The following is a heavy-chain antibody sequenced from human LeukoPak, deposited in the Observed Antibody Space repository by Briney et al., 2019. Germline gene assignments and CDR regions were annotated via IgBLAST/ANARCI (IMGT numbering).Heavy chain of an antibody. Sequence: PSQTLSLTCSVSGGSISSGSYYWSWIRQPAGKGLEWIGRIYTSGSTNYNPSLKSRVTISVDTSKNQCSLKLSSVTAADTAVYYCARVSDPTDINYWGQGTLVTVSS. D-gene: IGHD3-9*01. CDR1: GGSISSGSYY. J-gene: IGHJ4*02. V-gene: IGHV4-61*02. CDR3: ARVSDPTDINY. CDR2: IYTSGST.